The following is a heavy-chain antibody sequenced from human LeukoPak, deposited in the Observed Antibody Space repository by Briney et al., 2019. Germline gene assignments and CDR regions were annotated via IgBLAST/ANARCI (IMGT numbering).Heavy chain of an antibody. CDR1: GGSISSYY. J-gene: IGHJ4*02. Sequence: SETLSLTCTVSGGSISSYYWSWIRQPPGKGLEWIGYIYYSGSTNYNPSLKSRVTISVDTSKNQFSLKLSSVTAADTAVYYCASTLIAVAGKGPSDYWGQGTLVTVSS. D-gene: IGHD6-19*01. V-gene: IGHV4-59*08. CDR3: ASTLIAVAGKGPSDY. CDR2: IYYSGST.